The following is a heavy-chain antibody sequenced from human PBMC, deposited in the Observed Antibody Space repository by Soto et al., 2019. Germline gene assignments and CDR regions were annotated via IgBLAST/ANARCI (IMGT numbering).Heavy chain of an antibody. CDR1: GGSVSSGSYY. D-gene: IGHD4-17*01. V-gene: IGHV4-61*01. CDR3: ARVSGSNGDYGEPVDAFDI. J-gene: IGHJ3*02. CDR2: IYYSGST. Sequence: NPSETLSLTCTVSGGSVSSGSYYWSWIRQPPGKGLEWIGYIYYSGSTNYNPSLKGRVTISVDTSKNQFSLKLSSVTAADTAVYYCARVSGSNGDYGEPVDAFDIWGQGTMVTVSS.